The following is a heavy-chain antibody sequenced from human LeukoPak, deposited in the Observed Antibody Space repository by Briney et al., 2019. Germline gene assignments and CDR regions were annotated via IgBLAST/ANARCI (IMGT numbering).Heavy chain of an antibody. D-gene: IGHD2-2*01. V-gene: IGHV5-51*01. CDR2: IYPGDSDT. CDR1: GYSFTSYW. J-gene: IGHJ4*02. Sequence: GESLKISCKGSGYSFTSYWIGWVRQMPGKGLEWMGIIYPGDSDTRYSPSFQGQVTISADKSISTAYLQWSSLKASDTAMYYCARIGYCSSTSCYATLAFYWGQGTLVTVSS. CDR3: ARIGYCSSTSCYATLAFY.